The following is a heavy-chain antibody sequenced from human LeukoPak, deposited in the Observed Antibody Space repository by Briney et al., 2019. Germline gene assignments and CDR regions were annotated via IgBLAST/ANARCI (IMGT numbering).Heavy chain of an antibody. CDR1: GFSLSAYN. CDR2: ISSSSATI. CDR3: AKDRGIVGATAWFDP. Sequence: GGSLRLSCEGSGFSLSAYNMNWVRQAPGKGLESVSYISSSSATIFYADSVKGRFTISRDNAKNSLYLQMNSLRAEDTAVYYCAKDRGIVGATAWFDPWGQGTLVTVSS. D-gene: IGHD1-26*01. V-gene: IGHV3-48*01. J-gene: IGHJ5*02.